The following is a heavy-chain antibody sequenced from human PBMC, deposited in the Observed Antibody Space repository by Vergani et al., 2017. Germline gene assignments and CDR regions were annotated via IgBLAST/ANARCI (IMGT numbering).Heavy chain of an antibody. CDR1: GGSISGGGYY. CDR2: IHNSGST. J-gene: IGHJ6*03. CDR3: ATDRQKNYFYFYMDV. Sequence: QVRLQESGPGLLKPSQTLPLTCTVSGGSISGGGYYWNWIRQRPGKGLEWIGYIHNSGSTYYKPSLESRLTLSLDTSKNQFSLKLSSVTAADTAVYYCATDRQKNYFYFYMDVWGKGTTVTVSS. V-gene: IGHV4-31*03.